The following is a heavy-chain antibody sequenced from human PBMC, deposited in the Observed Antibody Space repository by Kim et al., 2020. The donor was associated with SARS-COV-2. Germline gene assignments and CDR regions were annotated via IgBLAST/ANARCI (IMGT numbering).Heavy chain of an antibody. CDR3: ALGFDY. V-gene: IGHV3-23*01. D-gene: IGHD7-27*01. J-gene: IGHJ4*02. CDR2: VRT. Sequence: VRTFDADSGEGRFTSSRENTKNALYLQMNSLRAEDTAVYYCALGFDYWGQGTLVTVSS.